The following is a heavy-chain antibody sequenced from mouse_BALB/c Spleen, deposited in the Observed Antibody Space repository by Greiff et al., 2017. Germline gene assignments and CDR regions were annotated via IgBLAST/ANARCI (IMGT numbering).Heavy chain of an antibody. CDR1: GFTFSDYY. CDR2: ISDGGSYT. D-gene: IGHD2-1*01. Sequence: EVKLMESGGGLVKPGGSLKLSCAASGFTFSDYYMYWVRQTPEKRLEWVATISDGGSYTYYPDSVKGRFTISRDNAKNNLYLQMNSLKSEDTAMYYCARDDGKCAMDCWGRRASVTGSS. CDR3: ARDDGKCAMDC. V-gene: IGHV5-4*02. J-gene: IGHJ4*01.